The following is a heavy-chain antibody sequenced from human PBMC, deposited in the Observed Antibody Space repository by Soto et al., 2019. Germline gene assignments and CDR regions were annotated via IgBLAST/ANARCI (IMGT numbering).Heavy chain of an antibody. CDR2: ISSSSSYI. D-gene: IGHD1-20*01. CDR3: ARSPVDPTTYNSLFDP. Sequence: WGSLRLSCAASGFTFISYSMNFLRHSPLKGLEWVSSISSSSSYIYYADSVKGRFTISRDNAKNSLYLQMNSLRAEDTAVYYCARSPVDPTTYNSLFDPWGQGTLVTVSS. J-gene: IGHJ5*02. CDR1: GFTFISYS. V-gene: IGHV3-21*01.